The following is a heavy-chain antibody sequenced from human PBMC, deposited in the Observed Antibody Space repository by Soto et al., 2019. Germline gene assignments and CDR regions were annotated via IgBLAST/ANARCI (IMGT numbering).Heavy chain of an antibody. J-gene: IGHJ4*02. D-gene: IGHD6-19*01. V-gene: IGHV2-5*02. CDR2: IYWDDDK. Sequence: SGPTLVNPTQPLTLTCTFSGFSLSTGGVGVGWIRQPPGKALEWLALIYWDDDKRYSPSLKSRLTITKDTSKNQVVLTMTNMDPVDTATFYCAXRLYSSAWXXDSXVFDYWGQGTLVTVSS. CDR1: GFSLSTGGVG. CDR3: AXRLYSSAWXXDSXVFDY.